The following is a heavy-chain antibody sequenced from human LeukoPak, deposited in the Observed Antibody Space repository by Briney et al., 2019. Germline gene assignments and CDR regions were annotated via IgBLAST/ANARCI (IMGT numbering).Heavy chain of an antibody. CDR2: INPSAGST. D-gene: IGHD6-6*01. J-gene: IGHJ4*02. CDR1: GYTFITNDY. Sequence: ASVKVSCTASGYTFITNDYIYWVRQAPGQGLDWMGIINPSAGSTSYAQKFQGRVTMTRDTSTNTVYIELSSLRSDDTAVYYCARGPYSSSSYYYDYWGQGTPVTVSS. V-gene: IGHV1-46*01. CDR3: ARGPYSSSSYYYDY.